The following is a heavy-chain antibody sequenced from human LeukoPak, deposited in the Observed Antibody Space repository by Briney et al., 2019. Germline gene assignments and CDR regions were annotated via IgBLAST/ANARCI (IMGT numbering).Heavy chain of an antibody. J-gene: IGHJ3*02. V-gene: IGHV4-30-2*01. CDR2: IYHSGST. Sequence: SETLSLTCTVSGGSISSGGYYWSWIRQPPGKGLEWIGYIYHSGSTYYNPSLKSRVTISVDRSKNQFSLKLSSVTAADTAAYYCARGSYSSHNAFDIWGQGTMVTVSS. CDR3: ARGSYSSHNAFDI. CDR1: GGSISSGGYY. D-gene: IGHD1-26*01.